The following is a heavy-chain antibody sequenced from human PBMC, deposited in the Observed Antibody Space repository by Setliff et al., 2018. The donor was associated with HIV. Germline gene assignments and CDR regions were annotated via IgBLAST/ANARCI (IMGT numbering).Heavy chain of an antibody. D-gene: IGHD6-19*01. J-gene: IGHJ4*02. CDR1: GLTFSSYA. CDR2: ISGSGAST. CDR3: AKYRGWPRDLDY. V-gene: IGHV3-23*01. Sequence: GGSLRLSCAASGLTFSSYAMSWVRQAPGKGLEWVSTISGSGASTYYADSVKGRFTISRDNSKNTLYLQMNSLRAEDTAVYYCAKYRGWPRDLDYWGQGTLVTVSS.